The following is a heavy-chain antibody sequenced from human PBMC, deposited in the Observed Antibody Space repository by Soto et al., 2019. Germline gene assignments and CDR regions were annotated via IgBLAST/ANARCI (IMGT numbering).Heavy chain of an antibody. Sequence: PGGSLRLSCTASGFTFGDYAMSWFRQAPGKGLEWVGFIRSKAYGGTTEYAASVKGRFTISRDDSKSIAYLQMNSLKTEDTAVYYCTRPDYFNYDFWCGYQIRPYYLGMDVWGQGTTVTVSS. V-gene: IGHV3-49*03. CDR2: IRSKAYGGTT. J-gene: IGHJ6*02. CDR3: TRPDYFNYDFWCGYQIRPYYLGMDV. CDR1: GFTFGDYA. D-gene: IGHD3-3*01.